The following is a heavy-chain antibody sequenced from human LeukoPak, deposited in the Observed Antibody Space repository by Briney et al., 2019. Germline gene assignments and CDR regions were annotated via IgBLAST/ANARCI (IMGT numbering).Heavy chain of an antibody. V-gene: IGHV3-11*01. D-gene: IGHD6-13*01. CDR2: ISSSGSTI. Sequence: GGSLRLSCAASGFTFSDYYMSWIRQAPGKGLEWVSYISSSGSTIYYADSVKGRFTISRDNAKNSLYLQMNSLRAEDTAVYYCARASEIAAAATFDYWGQGTLVTVSS. J-gene: IGHJ4*02. CDR3: ARASEIAAAATFDY. CDR1: GFTFSDYY.